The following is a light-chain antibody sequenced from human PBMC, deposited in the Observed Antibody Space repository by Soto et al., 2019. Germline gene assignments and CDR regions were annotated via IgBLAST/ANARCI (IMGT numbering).Light chain of an antibody. CDR1: ISDFVVYNY. J-gene: IGLJ1*01. Sequence: SVLTQPASVSGPPGQSITISCTGTISDFVVYNYVSWYLQRTGKAPKLMIYGVSNRPSGVSTRFSGSKSGNTASLTISGLQADDEADYYCSSHTISSALQVFGTGTRVTV. V-gene: IGLV2-14*01. CDR2: GVS. CDR3: SSHTISSALQV.